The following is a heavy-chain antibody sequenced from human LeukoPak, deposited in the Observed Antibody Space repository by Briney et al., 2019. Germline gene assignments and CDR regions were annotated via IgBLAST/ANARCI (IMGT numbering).Heavy chain of an antibody. CDR3: ARRPGEWELNHDAFDI. D-gene: IGHD1-26*01. J-gene: IGHJ3*02. CDR1: GGTFSSYA. Sequence: GSSVKVSCKASGGTFSSYAISWVRQAPGQGLEWMGRIIPILGIANYAQKFQGRVTITADKSTSTAYMELSSLRSEDTAVYYCARRPGEWELNHDAFDIWGQGTMVTVSS. CDR2: IIPILGIA. V-gene: IGHV1-69*04.